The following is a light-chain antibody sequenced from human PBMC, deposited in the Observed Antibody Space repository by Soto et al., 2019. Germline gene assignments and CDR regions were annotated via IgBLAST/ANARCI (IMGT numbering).Light chain of an antibody. CDR2: KAS. J-gene: IGKJ2*01. V-gene: IGKV1-5*03. CDR1: QSISSW. CDR3: QQYNSYSSYT. Sequence: DIQMTQSPSTLSASVGDRVTITCRASQSISSWLAWYQQKPGKAPKLLIYKASSLESGVPSRFSGSGSGTEFTLTISSLQPDDFAHYYCQQYNSYSSYTFGQGTKVDIK.